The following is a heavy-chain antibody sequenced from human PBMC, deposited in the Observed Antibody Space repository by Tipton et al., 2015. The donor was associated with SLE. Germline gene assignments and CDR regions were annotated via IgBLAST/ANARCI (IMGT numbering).Heavy chain of an antibody. J-gene: IGHJ2*01. D-gene: IGHD5-18*01. Sequence: TLSLTCTVSGGSISSGGHYWSWIRQPAGKGLEWIGRIHASGSSGSTEYNPSLKSRVSMSLDTSKNQFSLTLTSVTAADTALYYCARTAGRSVKLWYFDLWGRGTLVTVSS. CDR3: ARTAGRSVKLWYFDL. CDR1: GGSISSGGHY. CDR2: IHASGSSGST. V-gene: IGHV4-61*02.